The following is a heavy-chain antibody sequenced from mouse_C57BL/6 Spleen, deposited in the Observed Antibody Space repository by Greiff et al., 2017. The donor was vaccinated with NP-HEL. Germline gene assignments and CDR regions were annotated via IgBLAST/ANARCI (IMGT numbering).Heavy chain of an antibody. CDR1: GYSFTDYN. D-gene: IGHD2-4*01. CDR2: INPNYGTT. CDR3: ARGRMITRGPCAMDY. Sequence: EVKLMESGPELVKPGASVKISCKASGYSFTDYNMNWVKQSNGKSLEWIGVINPNYGTTSYNQKFKGKATLTVDQSSSTAYMQLNSLTSEDSAVYYCARGRMITRGPCAMDYWGQGTSVTVSS. J-gene: IGHJ4*01. V-gene: IGHV1-39*01.